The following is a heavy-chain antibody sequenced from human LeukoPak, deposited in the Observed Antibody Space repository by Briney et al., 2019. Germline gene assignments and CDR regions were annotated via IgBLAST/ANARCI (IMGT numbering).Heavy chain of an antibody. J-gene: IGHJ6*04. CDR2: IIPIFGIA. Sequence: SVKVSCKASGGTFSSYAISWVRQAPGQGLEWMGRIIPIFGIANYAQKFQGRVTITADKSTSTAYMELSSLRSEDTAVYYCASSGYSSSRGVRGNSYGMDVWGEGTTVTVSS. D-gene: IGHD5-18*01. CDR1: GGTFSSYA. CDR3: ASSGYSSSRGVRGNSYGMDV. V-gene: IGHV1-69*04.